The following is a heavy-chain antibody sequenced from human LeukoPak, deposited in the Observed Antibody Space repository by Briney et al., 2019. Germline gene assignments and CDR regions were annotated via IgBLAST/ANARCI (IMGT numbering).Heavy chain of an antibody. J-gene: IGHJ4*02. CDR2: MNPNSGNT. CDR3: ARGRGRTATIAAAGSLGY. Sequence: ASVKVSCKASGYTFTSYDINWVRQATGQGLEWMGWMNPNSGNTGYAQKFQGRVTMTRNTSISTAYMELSSLRSEDTAVYYCARGRGRTATIAAAGSLGYWGQGTLVTVSS. V-gene: IGHV1-8*01. CDR1: GYTFTSYD. D-gene: IGHD6-13*01.